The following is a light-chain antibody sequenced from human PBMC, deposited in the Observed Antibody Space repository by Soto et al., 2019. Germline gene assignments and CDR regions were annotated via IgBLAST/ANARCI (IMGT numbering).Light chain of an antibody. CDR1: SSDVGGYNY. Sequence: QSVLTQPASVSGSPGQSITISCTGTSSDVGGYNYVSWYQQHPGKAPKLIIYDVSNRPSGVSNRFSGSKSGNTASLIISGLQAEDEADYYCSSYTSSSLYVFGTGTKLTVL. J-gene: IGLJ1*01. CDR3: SSYTSSSLYV. CDR2: DVS. V-gene: IGLV2-14*01.